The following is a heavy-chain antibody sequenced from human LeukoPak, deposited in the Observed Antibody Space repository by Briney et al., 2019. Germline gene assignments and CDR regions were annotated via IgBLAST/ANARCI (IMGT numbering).Heavy chain of an antibody. J-gene: IGHJ4*02. CDR3: AKASAMIVVVSKHFDY. CDR1: GFTFSSYS. CDR2: ISSSSSYI. V-gene: IGHV3-21*04. Sequence: PGGSLRLSCAASGFTFSSYSMNWVRQAPGKGLEWVSCISSSSSYIYYADSVKGRFTISRDNAKNSLYLQMNSLRAEDTAVYYCAKASAMIVVVSKHFDYWGQGTLVTVSS. D-gene: IGHD3-22*01.